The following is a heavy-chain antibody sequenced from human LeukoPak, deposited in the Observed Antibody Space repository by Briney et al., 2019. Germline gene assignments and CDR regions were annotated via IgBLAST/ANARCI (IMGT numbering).Heavy chain of an antibody. V-gene: IGHV3-20*04. CDR3: ARGSAAMIN. CDR1: GTTLDDYG. CDR2: ISWNGGSA. D-gene: IGHD3-16*01. J-gene: IGHJ4*02. Sequence: GGSLRLSCIASGTTLDDYGMTWVRQAPGKGLEWVSGISWNGGSAGYAGSVEGRFTVSRDKAKNTLYLEMNSLRVEDTAVYFCARGSAAMINWGQGTPVTVSS.